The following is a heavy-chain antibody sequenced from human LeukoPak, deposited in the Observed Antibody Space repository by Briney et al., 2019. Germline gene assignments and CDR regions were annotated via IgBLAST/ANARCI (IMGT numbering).Heavy chain of an antibody. D-gene: IGHD6-19*01. V-gene: IGHV1-69*04. CDR3: ARDYVLGSGWYDGY. CDR1: GGTFSSYA. J-gene: IGHJ4*02. Sequence: SVKVSCKASGGTFSSYAISWVRQAPGQGLEWMGRIIPILGIANYAQKFQGRVTITADKSTSTAYMELSSLRSEDTAVYYCARDYVLGSGWYDGYWGQGTLVTVSS. CDR2: IIPILGIA.